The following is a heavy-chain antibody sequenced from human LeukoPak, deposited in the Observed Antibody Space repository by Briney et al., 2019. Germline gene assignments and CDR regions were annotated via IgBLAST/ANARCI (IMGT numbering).Heavy chain of an antibody. CDR1: GGTFSSYA. CDR3: ARDNGGTAMAYYYYYYMDV. J-gene: IGHJ6*03. CDR2: IIPIFGTA. D-gene: IGHD5-18*01. V-gene: IGHV1-69*13. Sequence: SVKVSCKASGGTFSSYAISWVRQAPGQGLEWMGGIIPIFGTANYAQKFQGRVTITADESTSTAYMELSSLRSEDTAVYYCARDNGGTAMAYYYYYYMDVWGKGTTVTISS.